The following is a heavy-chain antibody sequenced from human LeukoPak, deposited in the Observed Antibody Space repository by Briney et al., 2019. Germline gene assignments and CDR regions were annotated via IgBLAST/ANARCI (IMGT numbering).Heavy chain of an antibody. D-gene: IGHD6-13*01. CDR1: GHSFTSYW. CDR3: ACRDLTSTWSFP. CDR2: IYPGDSRI. Sequence: GESQKISCQGFGHSFTSYWIGWVRQMPGKGMEWMGVIYPGDSRIRYNPSFQGQVTISVDKSISTAYLQWVSLKASDTAMYYCACRDLTSTWSFPWGQGTLVTVSS. V-gene: IGHV5-51*01. J-gene: IGHJ5*02.